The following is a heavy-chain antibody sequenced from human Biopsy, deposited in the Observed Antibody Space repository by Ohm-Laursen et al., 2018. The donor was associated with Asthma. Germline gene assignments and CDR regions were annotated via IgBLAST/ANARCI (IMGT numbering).Heavy chain of an antibody. D-gene: IGHD3-22*01. CDR2: ILTKFDIT. CDR3: ARSYDTDSYPVLVLDY. CDR1: GDTFRTSA. J-gene: IGHJ4*02. Sequence: GASVKVSCKTSGDTFRTSAFSWVRQAPGQGLEWVGTILTKFDITSYAEKFQGRVTITADKSTSTTYMELSRLRSEDTAVYYCARSYDTDSYPVLVLDYWGQGTLVTVSS. V-gene: IGHV1-69*04.